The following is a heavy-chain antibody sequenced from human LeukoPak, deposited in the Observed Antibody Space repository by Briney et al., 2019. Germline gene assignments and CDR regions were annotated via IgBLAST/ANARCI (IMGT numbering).Heavy chain of an antibody. CDR1: GFTFSGYN. D-gene: IGHD2-2*01. V-gene: IGHV3-21*01. Sequence: GGSLRLSCAASGFTFSGYNMNWVRQAPGKGLEWVSSISSSSSYIYYADSVKGRFTISRDNAKNSLYLQMSSLRAEDTAVYYCARLRGYCSSTSCYVAFDIWGQGTMVTVSS. CDR2: ISSSSSYI. J-gene: IGHJ3*02. CDR3: ARLRGYCSSTSCYVAFDI.